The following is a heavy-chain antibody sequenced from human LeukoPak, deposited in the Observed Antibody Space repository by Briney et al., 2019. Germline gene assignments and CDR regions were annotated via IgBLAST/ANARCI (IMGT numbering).Heavy chain of an antibody. Sequence: PGGSLTLSCTASGFTLSRFAMHWVRQAPGKGLEWLGHMSDDGSEKHYVDSVRGRFTISRDPSKNTLYLEMTSLRTEDTAVYYCAREADSGYYRTVDYWGQGTIVTVS. D-gene: IGHD2-15*01. V-gene: IGHV3-30-3*01. CDR2: MSDDGSEK. CDR3: AREADSGYYRTVDY. CDR1: GFTLSRFA. J-gene: IGHJ4*02.